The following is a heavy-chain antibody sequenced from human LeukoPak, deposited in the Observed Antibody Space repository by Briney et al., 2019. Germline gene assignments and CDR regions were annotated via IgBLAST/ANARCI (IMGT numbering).Heavy chain of an antibody. J-gene: IGHJ5*02. Sequence: SETLSLTCTVSGGSISSGGYYWSWIRQHPGTGLEWIGYIYYSGSTYYNPSLKSRVTISVDTSKNQFSLKLSSVTAADTAVYYCARVGLIFNWFDPWGQGTLVTVSS. CDR2: IYYSGST. V-gene: IGHV4-31*03. CDR1: GGSISSGGYY. D-gene: IGHD3/OR15-3a*01. CDR3: ARVGLIFNWFDP.